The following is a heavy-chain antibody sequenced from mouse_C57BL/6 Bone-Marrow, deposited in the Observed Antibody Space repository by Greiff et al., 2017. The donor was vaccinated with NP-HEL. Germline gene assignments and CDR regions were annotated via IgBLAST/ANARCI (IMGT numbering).Heavy chain of an antibody. CDR2: INPNNGGT. J-gene: IGHJ1*03. CDR1: GYTFTDYN. D-gene: IGHD2-3*01. CDR3: ARGGDGYFFYWYFDV. V-gene: IGHV1-18*01. Sequence: VQLQQSGPELVKPGASVKIPCKASGYTFTDYNMDWVKQSHGKSLEWIGDINPNNGGTIYNQKFKGKATLTVDKSSSTAYMELRSLTSEDTAVYYCARGGDGYFFYWYFDVWGTGTTVTVSS.